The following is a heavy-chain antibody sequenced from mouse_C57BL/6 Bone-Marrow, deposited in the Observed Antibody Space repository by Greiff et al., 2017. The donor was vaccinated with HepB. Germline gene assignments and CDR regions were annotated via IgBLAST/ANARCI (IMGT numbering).Heavy chain of an antibody. CDR2: FYPGSGSI. Sequence: QVQLKESGAELVKPGASVKLSCKASGYTFTDYNIHWVKQRAGQGLEWIGWFYPGSGSIKYNEKFKDKATLTADKSSSTVYMELSRLTSEESAVYFCARYDDIVVWFAYWGQGTLVTVSA. D-gene: IGHD1-1*02. CDR3: ARYDDIVVWFAY. J-gene: IGHJ3*01. V-gene: IGHV1-62-2*01. CDR1: GYTFTDYN.